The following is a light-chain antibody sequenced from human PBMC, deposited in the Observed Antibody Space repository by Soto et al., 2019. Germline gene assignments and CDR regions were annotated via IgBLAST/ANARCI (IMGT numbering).Light chain of an antibody. J-gene: IGKJ1*01. CDR3: QQYGTSPWA. V-gene: IGKV3-20*01. CDR1: QSVGRNY. Sequence: EILLTQFPGTLSLSPGERATLSCRASQSVGRNYVAWYQQKPGQAPRVIIYAASNRASGIPDRFSGSGSGSDFTLTISLLEPEDFAVYYCQQYGTSPWAFGQGTKVEIK. CDR2: AAS.